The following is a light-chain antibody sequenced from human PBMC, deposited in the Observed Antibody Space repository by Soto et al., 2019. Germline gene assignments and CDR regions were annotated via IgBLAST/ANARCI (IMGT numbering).Light chain of an antibody. J-gene: IGKJ1*01. Sequence: EIVLTQSPGTLSLSPGERATLSCRASQSVSSSYLAWYQQKPGQAPRLLMYATSNRATDIPDRFSGSGSGTDLTLSFSRLEPEDFAVYYCQQYVTSPRTFGQGTKVEI. CDR3: QQYVTSPRT. CDR1: QSVSSSY. V-gene: IGKV3-20*01. CDR2: ATS.